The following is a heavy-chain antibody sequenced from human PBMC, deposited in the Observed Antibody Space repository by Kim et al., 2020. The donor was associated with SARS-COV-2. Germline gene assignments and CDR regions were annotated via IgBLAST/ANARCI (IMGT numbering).Heavy chain of an antibody. CDR3: ARPAPGYSSTWQPFDY. D-gene: IGHD6-13*01. Sequence: SETLSLTCTVSGGSISSSSYYWGWIRQPPGKGLEWIGSIYYSGSTYYNPSLKCRVTISVDTSKNQFSLKLSSVTAADTAVYYCARPAPGYSSTWQPFDYWGQGTLVTVSS. CDR1: GGSISSSSYY. V-gene: IGHV4-39*01. CDR2: IYYSGST. J-gene: IGHJ4*02.